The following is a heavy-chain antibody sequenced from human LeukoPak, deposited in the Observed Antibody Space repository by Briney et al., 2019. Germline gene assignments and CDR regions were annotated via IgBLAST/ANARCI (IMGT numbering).Heavy chain of an antibody. Sequence: AGESLKISCKGSGYSFTSYWIGWVRQAPGQGLEWMGIINPSGGSTSYAQKLQGRVTMTTDTSTSTAYMELRSLRSDDTAVYYWARGGYYDSSGYPADYYGMAVWGQGTTATVSS. D-gene: IGHD3-22*01. CDR2: INPSGGST. J-gene: IGHJ6*02. CDR1: GYSFTSYW. V-gene: IGHV1-46*01. CDR3: ARGGYYDSSGYPADYYGMAV.